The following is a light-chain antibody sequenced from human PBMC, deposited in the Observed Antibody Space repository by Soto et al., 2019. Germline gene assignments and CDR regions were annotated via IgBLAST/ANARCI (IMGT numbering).Light chain of an antibody. CDR1: DLGEKF. CDR2: QDK. CDR3: QAWDSGTVV. J-gene: IGLJ2*01. V-gene: IGLV3-1*01. Sequence: SYELTQPPSVSVSPGQTASIPCSGDDLGEKFVCWYQQKPGQSPVLVIYQDKKRSSGIPERFSGSNSGSTATLTISGTQSMDEADYYCQAWDSGTVVFGGGTKVTVL.